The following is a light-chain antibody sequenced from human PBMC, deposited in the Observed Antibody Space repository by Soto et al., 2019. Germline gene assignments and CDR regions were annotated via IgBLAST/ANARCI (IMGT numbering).Light chain of an antibody. CDR2: AAS. J-gene: IGKJ3*01. CDR3: QQYVRSLPIT. Sequence: EIVLTQSPATLSLSPGERATLSCRACQSVSSLLAWYQQKPGQAPRLVIYAASTRATGIPDRFSGSGSGTDFNLTISRLEPEDFAVYYCQQYVRSLPITFGPGTKVDIK. V-gene: IGKV3-20*01. CDR1: QSVSSL.